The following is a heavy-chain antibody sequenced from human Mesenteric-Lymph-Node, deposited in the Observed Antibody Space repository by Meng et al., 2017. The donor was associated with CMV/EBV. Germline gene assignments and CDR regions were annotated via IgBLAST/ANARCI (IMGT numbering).Heavy chain of an antibody. V-gene: IGHV3-47*02. J-gene: IGHJ4*02. D-gene: IGHD2-2*01. CDR2: IGTGGDT. CDR1: GFAFSSYA. Sequence: GGSLRLSCAASGFAFSSYALHWVRRAPGKGLEWVSAIGTGGDTYYADSVMGRFTISRDNAKNSLYLQMNSLRAEDTAVYYCARADFCSSTSCSFDYWGQGTLVTVSS. CDR3: ARADFCSSTSCSFDY.